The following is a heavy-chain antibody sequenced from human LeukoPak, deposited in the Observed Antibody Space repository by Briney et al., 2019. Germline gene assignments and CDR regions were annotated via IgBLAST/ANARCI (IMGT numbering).Heavy chain of an antibody. J-gene: IGHJ4*02. CDR2: ISSSSSYI. Sequence: PGGSLRLSCAASGFTFSSYSMNRVRQAPGKGLEWVSSISSSSSYIYYADSVKGRFTISRDNAKNSLYLQMNSLRAEDTAVYYCARGGGYCSSTSCYGDSYFDYWGQGTLVTVSS. CDR3: ARGGGYCSSTSCYGDSYFDY. CDR1: GFTFSSYS. V-gene: IGHV3-21*01. D-gene: IGHD2-2*01.